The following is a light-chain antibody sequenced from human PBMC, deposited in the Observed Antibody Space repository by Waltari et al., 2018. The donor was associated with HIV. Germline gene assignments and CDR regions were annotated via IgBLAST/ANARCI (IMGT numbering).Light chain of an antibody. Sequence: HSALTQPASVSGSPGQSITLPCTGTTSAVGGYKYVSWYQQHPDTAPKLVVYEVSNRPSGISIRFSGSKSGNTASLTIAGLQAEDEADYYCSSYTSRNTRVFGTGTKVTVL. J-gene: IGLJ1*01. V-gene: IGLV2-14*01. CDR3: SSYTSRNTRV. CDR1: TSAVGGYKY. CDR2: EVS.